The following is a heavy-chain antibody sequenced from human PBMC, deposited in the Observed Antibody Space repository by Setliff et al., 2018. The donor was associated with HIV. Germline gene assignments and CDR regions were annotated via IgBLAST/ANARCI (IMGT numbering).Heavy chain of an antibody. D-gene: IGHD3-3*01. V-gene: IGHV4-39*07. CDR1: GGSISSDSYY. Sequence: SETLSLTCTVSGGSISSDSYYWGWIRQPPGKGLEWIGYVYYNGESFYNPSLRGRITILQDKSKNQFSLEVRSVTAADTAIYYCASALVGGASPFDYWGQGALVTVSS. CDR3: ASALVGGASPFDY. J-gene: IGHJ4*01. CDR2: VYYNGES.